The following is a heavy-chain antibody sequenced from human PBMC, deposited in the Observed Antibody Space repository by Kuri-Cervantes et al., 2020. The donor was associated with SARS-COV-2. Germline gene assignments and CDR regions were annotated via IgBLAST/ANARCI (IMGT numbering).Heavy chain of an antibody. CDR1: GFTFSSYA. J-gene: IGHJ2*01. V-gene: IGHV3-7*01. CDR2: INEDGSEK. Sequence: GGSLRLSCAASGFTFSSYAMSWAHQAQGKGLEWVANINEDGSEKKYVDSVKGRFTISRDNAKNPLYLQINSLRGEDAAVYYWAKRGYFDLWGRGTLVTVSS. CDR3: AKRGYFDL.